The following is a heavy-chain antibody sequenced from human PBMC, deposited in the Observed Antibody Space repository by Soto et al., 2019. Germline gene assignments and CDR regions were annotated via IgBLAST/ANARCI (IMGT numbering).Heavy chain of an antibody. J-gene: IGHJ4*02. D-gene: IGHD1-1*01. V-gene: IGHV1-46*01. CDR1: GYTFTSYY. Sequence: GASVKVSCKASGYTFTSYYMHWVRQAPGQGLEWMGIINPSGGSTSYAQKFQGRVTMTRDTSMSTVYMELSSLRSEDTPVYDCSRAIERYTNEYWGQEALDAVFS. CDR2: INPSGGST. CDR3: SRAIERYTNEY.